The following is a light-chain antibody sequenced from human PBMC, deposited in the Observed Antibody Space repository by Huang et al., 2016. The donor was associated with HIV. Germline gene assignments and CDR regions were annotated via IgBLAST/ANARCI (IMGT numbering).Light chain of an antibody. CDR3: QQYNSYS. Sequence: DIQMTQSPSTLSASVGDRVTITCRARQSITNRLAWYQQKPGKAPKLLIYKASSLESGVPSRFSGSGSGTEFTLTISSLQPDDFATYYCQQYNSYSFGQGTKVEIK. CDR2: KAS. V-gene: IGKV1-5*03. J-gene: IGKJ1*01. CDR1: QSITNR.